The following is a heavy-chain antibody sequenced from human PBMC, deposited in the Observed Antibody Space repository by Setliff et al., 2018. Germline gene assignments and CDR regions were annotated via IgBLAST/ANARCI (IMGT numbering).Heavy chain of an antibody. CDR1: GFTFSSYW. CDR2: INRDGSNK. D-gene: IGHD3-22*01. J-gene: IGHJ6*03. Sequence: GGSLRLSCAASGFTFSSYWMYWVRQAPGKGLVWVSRINRDGSNKYYADSVKGRFTISRDDSKKTLYLQMNSLRAEDTAVYYCARLALTGYDSSGYYYALDYYYYMDVWGKGTTVTVSS. CDR3: ARLALTGYDSSGYYYALDYYYYMDV. V-gene: IGHV3-74*01.